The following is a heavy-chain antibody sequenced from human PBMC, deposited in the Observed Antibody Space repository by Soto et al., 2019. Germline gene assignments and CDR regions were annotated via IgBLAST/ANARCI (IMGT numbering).Heavy chain of an antibody. J-gene: IGHJ2*01. Sequence: EVQLVESGGGLVQPGRSLRLSCAASGFTFDDYAMHWVRQAPGKGLEWVSGISWNSGSIGYADSVKGRFTISRDNAKNSLYLQMNSLRAEDTALYYCAKDIRGYYRYFDLWGRGTLVTVSS. CDR3: AKDIRGYYRYFDL. CDR2: ISWNSGSI. V-gene: IGHV3-9*01. CDR1: GFTFDDYA. D-gene: IGHD3-22*01.